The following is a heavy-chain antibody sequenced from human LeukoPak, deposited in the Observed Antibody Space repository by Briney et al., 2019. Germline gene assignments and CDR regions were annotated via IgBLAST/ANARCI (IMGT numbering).Heavy chain of an antibody. J-gene: IGHJ4*02. CDR3: ARGYSYGWDY. V-gene: IGHV3-30-3*01. Sequence: GRSLRLSCAASGFTFSSYAMHWVRKAPGKGLEWVAVISYDGSNKYYADSVKGRFTISRDNSKNTLYLQMNSLRAEDTAVYYCARGYSYGWDYWGQGTLVTVSS. CDR2: ISYDGSNK. CDR1: GFTFSSYA. D-gene: IGHD5-18*01.